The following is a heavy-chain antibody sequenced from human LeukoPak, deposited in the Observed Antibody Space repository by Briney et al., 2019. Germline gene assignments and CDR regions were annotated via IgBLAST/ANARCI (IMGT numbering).Heavy chain of an antibody. Sequence: ASVKVSCKASGYTFTGYYIHWVRQAPGQGLEWMGWINPNSGGTNYAQKFQGRVTMTRDTSISTVYMELSRLRSDDTAVYYCVREPANYGFDYWGQGTLVTVSP. D-gene: IGHD1-7*01. CDR1: GYTFTGYY. CDR3: VREPANYGFDY. CDR2: INPNSGGT. J-gene: IGHJ4*02. V-gene: IGHV1-2*02.